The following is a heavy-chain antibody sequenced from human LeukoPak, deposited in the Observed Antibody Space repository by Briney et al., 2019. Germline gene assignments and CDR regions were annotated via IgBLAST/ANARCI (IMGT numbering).Heavy chain of an antibody. CDR1: GGSISSYY. Sequence: PSETLSLTCTVSGGSISSYYWSWIRQPPGKGLEWIGYIYYSGSTKYNPSLESRVTISVDTSKNQFSLKLISVSAADTAVYYCARARYDGNSSKWGQGTLVTVSS. V-gene: IGHV4-59*12. CDR2: IYYSGST. J-gene: IGHJ4*02. CDR3: ARARYDGNSSK. D-gene: IGHD1/OR15-1a*01.